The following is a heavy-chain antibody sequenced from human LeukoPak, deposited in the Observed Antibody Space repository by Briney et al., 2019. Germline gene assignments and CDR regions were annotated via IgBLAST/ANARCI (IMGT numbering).Heavy chain of an antibody. CDR2: IYSGGST. CDR1: GFTFSNNY. CDR3: ARPSTPTAKFDN. V-gene: IGHV3-53*01. J-gene: IGHJ4*02. D-gene: IGHD4-11*01. Sequence: GGSLRLSCAASGFTFSNNYMSWVRQAPGKGLEWVSVIYSGGSTYYAESVKGRFTISRDNSKNTLYLQMNSLRAEDTAVYYCARPSTPTAKFDNWAQGTLVTVSS.